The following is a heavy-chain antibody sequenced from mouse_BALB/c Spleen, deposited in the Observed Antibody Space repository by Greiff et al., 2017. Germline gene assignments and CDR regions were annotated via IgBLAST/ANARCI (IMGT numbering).Heavy chain of an antibody. CDR2: ISSGGSYT. CDR1: GFTFSSYA. Sequence: EVQGVESGGGLVKPGGSLKLSCAASGFTFSSYAMSWVRQSPEKRLEWVAEISSGGSYTYYPDTVTGRFTISRDNAKNTLYLEMSSLRSEDTAMYYCAREDGGGAWFAYWGQGTLVTVSA. CDR3: AREDGGGAWFAY. D-gene: IGHD2-3*01. J-gene: IGHJ3*01. V-gene: IGHV5-9-4*01.